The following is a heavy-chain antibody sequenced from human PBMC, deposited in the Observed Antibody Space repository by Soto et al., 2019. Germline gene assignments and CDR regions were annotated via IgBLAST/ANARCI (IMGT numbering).Heavy chain of an antibody. Sequence: EVQLLESGGGLVQPGGSLRLSCAASGFTFSSYAMSWVRQAPGKGLEWVSAISGSGGSTYYADSVKGRFTISRDNSKNTLYLQMNSLRADDMAVYYCAKDRAIWSGYSDAFDIWGQGTMVTVSS. J-gene: IGHJ3*02. D-gene: IGHD3-3*01. V-gene: IGHV3-23*01. CDR2: ISGSGGST. CDR3: AKDRAIWSGYSDAFDI. CDR1: GFTFSSYA.